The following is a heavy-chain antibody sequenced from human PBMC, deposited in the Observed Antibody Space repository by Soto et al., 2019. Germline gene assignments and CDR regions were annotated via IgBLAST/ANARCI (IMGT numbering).Heavy chain of an antibody. J-gene: IGHJ5*02. Sequence: ASVKVSCKVSGYTLTELSMHWVRQAPGKGLEWMGGFDPEDGETIYAQKFQGRVTMTEDTSTDTAYMELSSLRSEDTAVYYCASHPDYDFWSGYSYNWFDPWGQGTLVTVSS. V-gene: IGHV1-24*01. CDR1: GYTLTELS. D-gene: IGHD3-3*01. CDR2: FDPEDGET. CDR3: ASHPDYDFWSGYSYNWFDP.